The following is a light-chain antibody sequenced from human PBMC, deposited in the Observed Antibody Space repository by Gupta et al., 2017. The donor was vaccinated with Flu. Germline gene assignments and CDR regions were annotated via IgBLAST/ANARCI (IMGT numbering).Light chain of an antibody. J-gene: IGKJ2*01. Sequence: IVMTQSPVSLSMSPGERATLSCRASQGISTNLAWYLQTPGQAPKLLIHGASTRAAGLPDTFSGSGSGTDFTLTISSLQSEDFGVYYCQQYDDWPYTFGQGTTLEIK. V-gene: IGKV3-15*01. CDR3: QQYDDWPYT. CDR2: GAS. CDR1: QGISTN.